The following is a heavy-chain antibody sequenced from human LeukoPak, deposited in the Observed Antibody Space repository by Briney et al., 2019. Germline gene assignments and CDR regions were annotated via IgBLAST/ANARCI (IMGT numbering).Heavy chain of an antibody. CDR2: ISSITSSYI. CDR1: GFTFITYS. J-gene: IGHJ6*03. Sequence: GGSLRLSCAASGFTFITYSMTWVRQAPGKGLEWVSSISSITSSYIHYADSVKGRFTISRDNVKNLLYLQMNSLRAEDTAVYYCAKDATGKYYYYYMDVWGKGTTVTVSS. D-gene: IGHD1-1*01. CDR3: AKDATGKYYYYYMDV. V-gene: IGHV3-21*04.